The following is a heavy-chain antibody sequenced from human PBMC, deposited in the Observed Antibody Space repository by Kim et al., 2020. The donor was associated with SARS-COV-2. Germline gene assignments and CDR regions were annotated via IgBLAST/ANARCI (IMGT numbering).Heavy chain of an antibody. V-gene: IGHV3-43*01. D-gene: IGHD4-4*01. J-gene: IGHJ6*02. CDR3: AKDSDSDYSRYYYYYYGMDV. Sequence: RFTISRDNSKNSLYLQMNSLRTEDTALYYCAKDSDSDYSRYYYYYYGMDVWGQGTTVTVSS.